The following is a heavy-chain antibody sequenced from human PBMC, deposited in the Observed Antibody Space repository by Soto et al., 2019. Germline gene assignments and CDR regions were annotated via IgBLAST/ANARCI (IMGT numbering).Heavy chain of an antibody. D-gene: IGHD3-3*01. CDR1: GYTFSDYY. Sequence: QVQLVESGGDLVKPGGSLRLSCAASGYTFSDYYMSWIRQAPGKGPEWISYIDTSGTKIYYADSVKGRFTITRDNAKNSLYLEMNSLRDEDTAVYYCASHYDMWSGYLSPVDYWGQGTLVTVS. CDR3: ASHYDMWSGYLSPVDY. CDR2: IDTSGTKI. J-gene: IGHJ4*02. V-gene: IGHV3-11*01.